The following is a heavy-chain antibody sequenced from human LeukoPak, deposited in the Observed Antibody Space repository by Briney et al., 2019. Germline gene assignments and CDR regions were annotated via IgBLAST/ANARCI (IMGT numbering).Heavy chain of an antibody. CDR2: ISWNSGSI. D-gene: IGHD2-21*01. J-gene: IGHJ4*02. CDR3: AKELMSDYYIDY. Sequence: GRSLRLSCAASGFTFDDYGMHWVRQAPGKGLEWVSGISWNSGSIGYADSVKGRFTISRDNAKNSLYLQMNSLRTDDTALYYCAKELMSDYYIDYWGQGTLITVSA. CDR1: GFTFDDYG. V-gene: IGHV3-9*01.